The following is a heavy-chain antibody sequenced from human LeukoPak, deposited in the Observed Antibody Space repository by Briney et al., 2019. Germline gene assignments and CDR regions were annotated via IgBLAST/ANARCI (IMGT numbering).Heavy chain of an antibody. D-gene: IGHD6-13*01. J-gene: IGHJ6*03. CDR1: GYTFTSYD. Sequence: GASVKVSCKASGYTFTSYDINWVRQATGQGLEWMGWMNPNSGNTGYAQKFQGRVTITRNTSISTAYMELSSLRSEDTAVYYCARDRGSRWIYYYYMDVWGKGTTVTVSS. CDR3: ARDRGSRWIYYYYMDV. V-gene: IGHV1-8*03. CDR2: MNPNSGNT.